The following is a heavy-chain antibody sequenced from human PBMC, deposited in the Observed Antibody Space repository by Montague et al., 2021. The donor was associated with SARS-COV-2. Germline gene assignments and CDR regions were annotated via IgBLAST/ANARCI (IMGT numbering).Heavy chain of an antibody. D-gene: IGHD3-9*01. CDR2: IYSSGGT. Sequence: SETLSLTCAVSGGSISHYYWSWIRQPPGKGLEWIGYIYSSGGTNYNPSLKSRVTLSLGAAKNHFSLRLSSVTAADTAVYYCARRTDILTGYYDYWGQGTLVTVSS. V-gene: IGHV4-59*01. J-gene: IGHJ4*02. CDR1: GGSISHYY. CDR3: ARRTDILTGYYDY.